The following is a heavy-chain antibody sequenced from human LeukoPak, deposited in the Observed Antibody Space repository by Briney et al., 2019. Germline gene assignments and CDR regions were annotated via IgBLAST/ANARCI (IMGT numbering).Heavy chain of an antibody. CDR1: GFTFSSYW. J-gene: IGHJ4*02. V-gene: IGHV3-74*01. Sequence: GGSLRLSCAVSGFTFSSYWMHWVRQAPGKGLVWVSRIDTDGTDTAYADSVKGRFTISRDNSKNTLYLQMNSLRAEDTAVYYCAKVTQWQVKGFDYWGQGTLVTVSS. CDR3: AKVTQWQVKGFDY. CDR2: IDTDGTDT. D-gene: IGHD6-19*01.